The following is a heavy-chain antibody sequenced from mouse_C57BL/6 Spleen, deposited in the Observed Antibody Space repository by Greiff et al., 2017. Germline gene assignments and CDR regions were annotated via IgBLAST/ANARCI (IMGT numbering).Heavy chain of an antibody. Sequence: VKLQQPGAELVMPGASVKLSCKASGYTFTSYWMHWVKQRPGQGLEWIGEIDPSDSYTNYNQKFKGKSTLTVDKSSSTAYMQLSSLTSEDSAVYYCARYYGNSYWYFDVWGTGTTVTVSS. D-gene: IGHD2-1*01. CDR1: GYTFTSYW. J-gene: IGHJ1*03. CDR3: ARYYGNSYWYFDV. CDR2: IDPSDSYT. V-gene: IGHV1-69*01.